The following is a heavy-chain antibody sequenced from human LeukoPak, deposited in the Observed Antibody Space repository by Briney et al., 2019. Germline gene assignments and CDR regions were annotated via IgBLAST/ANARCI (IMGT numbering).Heavy chain of an antibody. CDR1: GFTFSSYS. J-gene: IGHJ4*02. CDR2: ISSSSSTI. D-gene: IGHD5-18*01. V-gene: IGHV3-48*02. Sequence: SGGSLRLSCAASGFTFSSYSMNWVRQAPGKGLEWVSYISSSSSTIYYADSVKGRFTISRDNAKNLLYLQMNSLRDEDTAVYYCARDGRGYSYGLWGQGTLVTVSS. CDR3: ARDGRGYSYGL.